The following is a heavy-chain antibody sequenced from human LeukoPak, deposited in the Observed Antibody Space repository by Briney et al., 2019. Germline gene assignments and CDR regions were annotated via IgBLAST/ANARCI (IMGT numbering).Heavy chain of an antibody. V-gene: IGHV3-7*01. CDR3: ARSSAYSSSWYGYYYYMDV. CDR1: GFTFSSYW. Sequence: GGSLRLSCAASGFTFSSYWMSWVRQAPGKGLEWVANIKQDGSEKYYVDSVKGRFTISRDNAKNSLYLQMNSLRAEDTAVYYCARSSAYSSSWYGYYYYMDVWGKGTTVTVSS. CDR2: IKQDGSEK. J-gene: IGHJ6*03. D-gene: IGHD6-13*01.